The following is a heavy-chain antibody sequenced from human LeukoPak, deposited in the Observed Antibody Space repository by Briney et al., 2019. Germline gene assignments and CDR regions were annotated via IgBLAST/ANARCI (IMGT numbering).Heavy chain of an antibody. V-gene: IGHV3-48*04. CDR2: ISSGSSTI. Sequence: PGGSLRLSCAASGFTFSSYSMNWVRQAPGKGLEWVSYISSGSSTIYYAESVKGRFTISRDNAKNSLYLEMSSLRAEDTVVYYCASDSVRFDCWGQGTLVTVSS. CDR1: GFTFSSYS. CDR3: ASDSVRFDC. J-gene: IGHJ4*02. D-gene: IGHD5/OR15-5a*01.